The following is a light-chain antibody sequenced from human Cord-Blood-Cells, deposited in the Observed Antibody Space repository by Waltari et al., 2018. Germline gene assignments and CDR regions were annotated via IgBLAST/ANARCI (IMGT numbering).Light chain of an antibody. J-gene: IGLJ3*02. V-gene: IGLV3-19*01. CDR1: SLRRYY. CDR2: GKN. CDR3: NSRDSSGNHRV. Sequence: SSELTQDPAVSVALGQTVRITCQGDSLRRYYASWYQQKPGQAPVLVIYGKNNRPSGIPDRFSSSSSGNTASVTITGAQAEDEADYYCNSRDSSGNHRVFGGGTKLTVL.